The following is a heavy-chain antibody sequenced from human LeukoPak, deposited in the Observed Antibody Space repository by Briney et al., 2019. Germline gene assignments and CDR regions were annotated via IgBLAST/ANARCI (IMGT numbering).Heavy chain of an antibody. CDR2: INPNSGGT. J-gene: IGHJ6*03. CDR1: GYTFTGYY. CDR3: ASRPNRGTDDYYYYYYMDV. D-gene: IGHD3-10*01. V-gene: IGHV1-2*06. Sequence: GESLKISCKASGYTFTGYYMHWVRQAPGQGLEWMGRINPNSGGTNYAQKFQGRVTMTRNTSISTAYMELSRLRSDDTAVYYCASRPNRGTDDYYYYYYMDVWGKGTTVTVSS.